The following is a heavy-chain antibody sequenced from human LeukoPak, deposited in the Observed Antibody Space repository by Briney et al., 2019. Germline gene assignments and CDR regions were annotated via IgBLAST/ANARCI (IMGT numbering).Heavy chain of an antibody. Sequence: SSVKVSCKASGYTFTNYEINWVRQATGQGLEWMGWMNPNSGDTGYAQKFQGRVIITRNTSMSTAYMELNILTSEDPAVYYCASGDRFDFDNWGQGTQVTVSS. J-gene: IGHJ4*02. CDR1: GYTFTNYE. V-gene: IGHV1-8*02. D-gene: IGHD3-10*01. CDR3: ASGDRFDFDN. CDR2: MNPNSGDT.